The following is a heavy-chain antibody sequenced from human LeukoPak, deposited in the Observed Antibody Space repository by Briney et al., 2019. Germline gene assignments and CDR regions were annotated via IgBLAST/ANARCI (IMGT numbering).Heavy chain of an antibody. CDR3: AKSDDYSYYYMDV. CDR2: ICSHGGCT. V-gene: IGHV3-64*01. CDR1: EFSFSGYA. J-gene: IGHJ6*03. Sequence: PGGSLRLSCTVSEFSFSGYAMHWVRQAPGKGLEYVSGICSHGGCTFYANSVKGRFTISGDNSKNTLYLQMGSLRAEDMAVYYCAKSDDYSYYYMDVWGKGTTVTVSS.